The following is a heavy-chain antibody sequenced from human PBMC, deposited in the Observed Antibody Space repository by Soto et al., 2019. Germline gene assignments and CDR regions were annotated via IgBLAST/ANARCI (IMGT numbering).Heavy chain of an antibody. D-gene: IGHD3-10*01. Sequence: PSETLSLTCAVYGGSFSGYYWTWIRRPPGTGLEWIGEINHSGSTNYNPSLKSRVTISVDTSKNQFSLKLTSATAADTAVYYCASYGSGSYSPGDYWGQGTLVTVPS. CDR1: GGSFSGYY. CDR3: ASYGSGSYSPGDY. J-gene: IGHJ4*02. V-gene: IGHV4-34*01. CDR2: INHSGST.